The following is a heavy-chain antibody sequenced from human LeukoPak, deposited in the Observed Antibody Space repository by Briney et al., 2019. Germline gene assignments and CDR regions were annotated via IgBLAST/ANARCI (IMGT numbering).Heavy chain of an antibody. Sequence: GGSLRLSCAVSGFTFSSKWMSWVRQAPGKGLEWVANIKQDGSEKYYVDSVKGRFTISRDNAKNSLYLQMNSLRAEDTAVYYCARAGLLWFGESRMDVWGQGTTVTVSS. J-gene: IGHJ6*02. CDR2: IKQDGSEK. V-gene: IGHV3-7*01. CDR1: GFTFSSKW. CDR3: ARAGLLWFGESRMDV. D-gene: IGHD3-10*01.